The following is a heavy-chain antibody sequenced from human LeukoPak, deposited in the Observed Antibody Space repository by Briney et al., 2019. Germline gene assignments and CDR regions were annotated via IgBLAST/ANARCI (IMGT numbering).Heavy chain of an antibody. V-gene: IGHV3-53*01. D-gene: IGHD3-10*01. Sequence: GGSLRLSCPASGFTVSSNYMSWVRQAPGKGLEWVSVIYSGGSTYYADSVKGRFTISRDNSKTTLYLQMNSLRAEDTAVYYCARAPPGAYYYGSGRAYYFDYWGQGTLVTVSS. CDR2: IYSGGST. CDR1: GFTVSSNY. J-gene: IGHJ4*02. CDR3: ARAPPGAYYYGSGRAYYFDY.